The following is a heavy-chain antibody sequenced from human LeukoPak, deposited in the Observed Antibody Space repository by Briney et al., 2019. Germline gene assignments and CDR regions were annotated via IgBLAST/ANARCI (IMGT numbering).Heavy chain of an antibody. V-gene: IGHV1-8*01. CDR2: MNPNSGNT. J-gene: IGHJ3*02. D-gene: IGHD4-23*01. CDR3: ALYGGVATPDAFDI. Sequence: ASVKVSCKASGYTFTSYDINWVRQATGQGLEWMGWMNPNSGNTGYAQKFQGKVTMTRNTSISTAYMELSSLRSEDTAVYYCALYGGVATPDAFDIWGQGTMVTVSS. CDR1: GYTFTSYD.